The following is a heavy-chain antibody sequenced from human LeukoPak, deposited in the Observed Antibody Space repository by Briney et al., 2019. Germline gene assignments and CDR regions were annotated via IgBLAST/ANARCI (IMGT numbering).Heavy chain of an antibody. Sequence: PSETLSLTCTVSDTSISSYYWSWIRQPPGKGLEWFGYIYYSGSTNYNPSLKSRVTISVDTSKNQFSLKLSSVTAADTAVYYCARDGAAAGATTWFDPWGQGTLVTVSS. CDR1: DTSISSYY. V-gene: IGHV4-59*01. CDR3: ARDGAAAGATTWFDP. J-gene: IGHJ5*02. CDR2: IYYSGST. D-gene: IGHD6-13*01.